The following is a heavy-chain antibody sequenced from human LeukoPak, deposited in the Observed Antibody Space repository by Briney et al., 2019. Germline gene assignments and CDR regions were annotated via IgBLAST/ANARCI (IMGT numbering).Heavy chain of an antibody. D-gene: IGHD3/OR15-3a*01. V-gene: IGHV4-39*07. CDR2: IYYSLRT. CDR3: AKSNGYGFVYI. CDR1: GGSISISSYY. J-gene: IGHJ3*02. Sequence: PSETLSLTCPVPGGSISISSYYSGWIRLPPGKGLEWLGSIYYSLRTSYNPSLKSRVTISVDTSRNQFSLKLNSVTAADTAVYYCAKSNGYGFVYIWGQGTMVTVSS.